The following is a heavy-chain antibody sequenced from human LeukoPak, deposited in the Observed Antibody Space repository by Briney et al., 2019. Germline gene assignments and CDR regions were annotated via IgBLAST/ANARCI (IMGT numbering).Heavy chain of an antibody. J-gene: IGHJ3*02. CDR3: ARGDIYGGNRRAEWDAFDI. D-gene: IGHD4-23*01. CDR1: GYTFTGYY. Sequence: ASVKVSCKASGYTFTGYYMHWVRQAPGQGLEWMGWINPNSGGTNYAQKFQGRVTMTRDTSISTAYMELSSLRSEDTAVYYCARGDIYGGNRRAEWDAFDIWGQGTMVTVSS. V-gene: IGHV1-2*02. CDR2: INPNSGGT.